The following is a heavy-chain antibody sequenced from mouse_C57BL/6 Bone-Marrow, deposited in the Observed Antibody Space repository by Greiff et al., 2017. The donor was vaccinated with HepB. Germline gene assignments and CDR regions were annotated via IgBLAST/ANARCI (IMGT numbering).Heavy chain of an antibody. CDR3: ARDYYYGSTYYYAMDY. D-gene: IGHD1-1*01. CDR1: GFTFSSYA. CDR2: ISDGGSYT. V-gene: IGHV5-4*01. Sequence: EVKLMESGGGSVKPGGSLKLSCAASGFTFSSYAMSWVRQTPEKRLEWVATISDGGSYTYYPDNVKGRFAISRDNAKNNLYLQMSHLKSEDTAMYYCARDYYYGSTYYYAMDYWGQGTSVTVSS. J-gene: IGHJ4*01.